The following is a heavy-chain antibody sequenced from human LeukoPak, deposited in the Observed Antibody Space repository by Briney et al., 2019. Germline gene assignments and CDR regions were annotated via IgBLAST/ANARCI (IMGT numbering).Heavy chain of an antibody. D-gene: IGHD3-10*01. Sequence: KIGESLKISCKGSGYSFTSYWIGWVRQMPGKGLGWMGIIYPGDSDTRYSPSFQGQVTISADKSISTAYLQWSSLKASDTAMYYCARHPLWFGEFSSAFDIWGQGTMVTVSS. J-gene: IGHJ3*02. CDR2: IYPGDSDT. CDR3: ARHPLWFGEFSSAFDI. CDR1: GYSFTSYW. V-gene: IGHV5-51*01.